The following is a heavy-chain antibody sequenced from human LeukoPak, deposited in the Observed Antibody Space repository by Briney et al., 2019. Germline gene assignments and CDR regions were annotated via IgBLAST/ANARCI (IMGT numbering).Heavy chain of an antibody. J-gene: IGHJ4*02. D-gene: IGHD6-6*01. Sequence: SETLSLTCTVSGGSISSYYWSWIRQPPGKGLEWIGYIYYSGSTNYNPSLKSRVTISVDTSKNQFSLKLSSVTAADTAVYYCARENPGEYSSSSEYFDYWGQGTLVTVSS. CDR3: ARENPGEYSSSSEYFDY. CDR1: GGSISSYY. V-gene: IGHV4-59*01. CDR2: IYYSGST.